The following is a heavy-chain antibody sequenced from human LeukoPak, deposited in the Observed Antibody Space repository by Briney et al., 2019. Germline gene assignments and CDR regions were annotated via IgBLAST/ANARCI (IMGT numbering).Heavy chain of an antibody. Sequence: GGSLRLSCAASGFTFSSYWMHWVRQAPGKGLVWVSRINTDGSSSSYADSVKGRFTISRDNAKNSLYLQMNSLRAEDTAVYYCARVSAAAGSPPFDYWGQGTLVTVSS. D-gene: IGHD6-13*01. CDR1: GFTFSSYW. J-gene: IGHJ4*02. CDR2: INTDGSSS. V-gene: IGHV3-74*01. CDR3: ARVSAAAGSPPFDY.